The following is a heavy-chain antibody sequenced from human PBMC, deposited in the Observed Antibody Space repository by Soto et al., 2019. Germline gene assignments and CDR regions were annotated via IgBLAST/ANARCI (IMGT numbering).Heavy chain of an antibody. CDR2: ISSSSSYI. V-gene: IGHV3-21*01. CDR3: ARVYDFGSGYYYYFDY. CDR1: GFTFSSYS. Sequence: GGSLRLSCAASGFTFSSYSMNWVRQAPGKGLEWVSSISSSSSYIYYADSVKGRFTISRDNAKNSLYLQMNSLRAEDTAVYYCARVYDFGSGYYYYFDYWGQGTLVTVSS. J-gene: IGHJ4*02. D-gene: IGHD3-3*01.